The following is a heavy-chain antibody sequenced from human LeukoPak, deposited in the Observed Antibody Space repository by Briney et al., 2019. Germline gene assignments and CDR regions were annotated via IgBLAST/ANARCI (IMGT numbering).Heavy chain of an antibody. V-gene: IGHV1-69*01. CDR3: ARGVPAATYYFDY. D-gene: IGHD2-2*01. Sequence: GSSVKASCKASGGTFSSYAISWVRQAPGQGLEWMGGIIPIFGTANYAQKFQGRVTITADESTSTAYMELSSLRSEDTAVYYCARGVPAATYYFDYWGQGTLVTVSS. CDR2: IIPIFGTA. J-gene: IGHJ4*02. CDR1: GGTFSSYA.